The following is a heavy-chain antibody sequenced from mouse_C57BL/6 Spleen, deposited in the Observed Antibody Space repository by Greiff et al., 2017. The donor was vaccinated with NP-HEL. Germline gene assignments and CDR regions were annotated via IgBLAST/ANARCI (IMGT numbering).Heavy chain of an antibody. V-gene: IGHV14-4*01. CDR3: TTTFITSVVATDY. CDR1: GFNFKDDY. Sequence: VQLQQSGAELVRPGASVKLSCTASGFNFKDDYMHWVKQRPEQGLEWIGWIDPENGDTEYASKFQGKATITADTSSTTAYLQLSSLTSEDTAVYYCTTTFITSVVATDYWGQGTTLTVSS. CDR2: IDPENGDT. D-gene: IGHD1-1*01. J-gene: IGHJ2*01.